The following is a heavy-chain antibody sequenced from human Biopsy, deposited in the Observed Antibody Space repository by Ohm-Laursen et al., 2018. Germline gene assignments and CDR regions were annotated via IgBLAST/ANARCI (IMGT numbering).Heavy chain of an antibody. V-gene: IGHV3-23*01. CDR3: VKQWGGYNFDS. D-gene: IGHD1-14*01. J-gene: IGHJ5*01. CDR1: GFTFHTYA. CDR2: IDVSDYNT. Sequence: GSLRLSCAASGFTFHTYAMNWVRQAPGKGLEWVAHIDVSDYNTYYAGSVRGRFTISRDNSKQMVHLEINSLTADDTAVYYCVKQWGGYNFDSWGQGTLVTVPS.